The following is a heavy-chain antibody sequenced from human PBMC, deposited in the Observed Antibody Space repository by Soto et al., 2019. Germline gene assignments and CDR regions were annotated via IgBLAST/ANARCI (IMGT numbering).Heavy chain of an antibody. CDR2: ISGSGGST. Sequence: GGSLRLSCAASGFTFSSYAMSWVRQAPGKGLEWVSAISGSGGSTYYAYSVKGRFTISRDNSKNTLYLQMNSLRAEDTAVYYCAKDPYYPNWNPRLGAFDSWGQGTMVTVSS. V-gene: IGHV3-23*01. D-gene: IGHD1-1*01. J-gene: IGHJ3*02. CDR1: GFTFSSYA. CDR3: AKDPYYPNWNPRLGAFDS.